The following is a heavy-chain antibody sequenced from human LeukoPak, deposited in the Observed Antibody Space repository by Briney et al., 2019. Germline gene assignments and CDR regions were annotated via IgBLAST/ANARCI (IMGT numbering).Heavy chain of an antibody. CDR1: GFTFSSYG. CDR2: ISYDGSNK. CDR3: AKDVWRYCSGGSCHAFDI. Sequence: GGSLRLSCAASGFTFSSYGMHWVRQAPGKGLEWVAVISYDGSNKYYADSVKGRFTISRDNSKNTLYLQMNSLRAEDTAVYYCAKDVWRYCSGGSCHAFDIWGQGTMVTVPS. V-gene: IGHV3-30*18. J-gene: IGHJ3*02. D-gene: IGHD2-15*01.